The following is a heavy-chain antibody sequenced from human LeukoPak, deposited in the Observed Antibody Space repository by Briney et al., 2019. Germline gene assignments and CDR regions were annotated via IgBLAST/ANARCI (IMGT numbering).Heavy chain of an antibody. D-gene: IGHD2-2*02. V-gene: IGHV5-51*01. J-gene: IGHJ5*02. CDR2: IYPGDSDT. CDR1: GSRFTSYW. CDR3: ARRYCSSTSCYSLGGWFDP. Sequence: GASLRISCKGSGSRFTSYWIGWVRQMPGKGLEWMGIIYPGDSDTRYSPSFQGQVTISADKSISPAYLQWSSLKASDTAMYYCARRYCSSTSCYSLGGWFDPWGQGTLVTVSS.